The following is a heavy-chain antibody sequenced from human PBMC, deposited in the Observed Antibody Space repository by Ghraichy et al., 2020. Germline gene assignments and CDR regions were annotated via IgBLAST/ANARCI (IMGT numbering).Heavy chain of an antibody. CDR3: SRDFDY. CDR1: GYTFTSHA. V-gene: IGHV7-4-1*02. CDR2: INTNTGNP. Sequence: ASVKVSCKAEGYTFTSHAMNWVRQAPGHGLEWMGWINTNTGNPTYAQGVTGRFVFSVDTSDSTAYLQMSSLKAEDTAVYYCSRDFDYWGQVILVTVSS. J-gene: IGHJ4*02.